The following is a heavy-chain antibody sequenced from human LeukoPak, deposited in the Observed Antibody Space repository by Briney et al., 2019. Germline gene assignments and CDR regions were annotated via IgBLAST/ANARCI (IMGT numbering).Heavy chain of an antibody. Sequence: GGSLRLSCAASGFTFSSCGMHWVRQGPGKGLVWVSRINTDGSSTSNADSVKGRFTISRDNAKSTLYLQMNSLRAEDTAVYYCARDYLCAFDIWGQGTMVTVSS. D-gene: IGHD5-12*01. CDR3: ARDYLCAFDI. V-gene: IGHV3-74*01. CDR2: INTDGSST. CDR1: GFTFSSCG. J-gene: IGHJ3*02.